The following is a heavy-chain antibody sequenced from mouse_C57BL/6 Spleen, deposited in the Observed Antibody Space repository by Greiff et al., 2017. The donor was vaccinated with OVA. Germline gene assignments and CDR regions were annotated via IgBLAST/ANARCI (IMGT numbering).Heavy chain of an antibody. CDR1: GFTFSNYW. Sequence: EVQLVESGGGLVQPGGSMKLSCVASGFTFSNYWLNWVRQSPEQGLEWVAQIRLKSDNYATHYAESVKGRFTISRDDSKSSVYLQMNNLRAEDTGIYYCTEHSPFITTVVATGYWGQGTTLTVSS. V-gene: IGHV6-3*01. D-gene: IGHD1-1*01. J-gene: IGHJ2*01. CDR2: IRLKSDNYAT. CDR3: TEHSPFITTVVATGY.